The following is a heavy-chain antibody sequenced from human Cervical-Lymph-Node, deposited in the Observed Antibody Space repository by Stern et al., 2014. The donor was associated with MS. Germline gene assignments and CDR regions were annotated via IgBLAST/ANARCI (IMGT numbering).Heavy chain of an antibody. J-gene: IGHJ6*02. Sequence: VQLVESGAEVKKPGESLKISCKGSGYSFATYWIGWVRQMPGQGLEWLGIIYPGYSDTRYSPSFQGQVTISADKSIGTAYLHWSSLKASDTAMYYCARPGDDTAKYGLDVWGQGTTVTVSS. V-gene: IGHV5-51*03. CDR3: ARPGDDTAKYGLDV. CDR1: GYSFATYW. D-gene: IGHD5-18*01. CDR2: IYPGYSDT.